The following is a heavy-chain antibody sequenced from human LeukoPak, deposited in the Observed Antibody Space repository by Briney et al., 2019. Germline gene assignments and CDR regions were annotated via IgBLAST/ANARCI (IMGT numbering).Heavy chain of an antibody. J-gene: IGHJ4*02. V-gene: IGHV3-7*01. CDR1: GFTFSTYW. CDR2: IKEDGSEK. D-gene: IGHD1-26*01. Sequence: GGSLRLSCAAPGFTFSTYWMSWVRQAPGKGLEWVANIKEDGSEKYYVDSVKGRFTISRDNANNLVYLQMNSLRAEDTAVYYCARGGTRRHDHWGQGTLVTVSS. CDR3: ARGGTRRHDH.